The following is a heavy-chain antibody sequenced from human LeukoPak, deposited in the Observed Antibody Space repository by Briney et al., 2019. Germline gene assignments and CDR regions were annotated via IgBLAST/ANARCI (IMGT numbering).Heavy chain of an antibody. CDR2: INSDGSST. J-gene: IGHJ4*02. CDR3: ARDGSTVEGDIDY. Sequence: GGSLRLSCAASGFTFSSYWMHWVRQAPGKGLVWVSRINSDGSSTIYADSVKGRFTISTDNAKNTLYLQMNSLRAEDTAVYYCARDGSTVEGDIDYWGQGTLVTVSS. CDR1: GFTFSSYW. D-gene: IGHD4-23*01. V-gene: IGHV3-74*01.